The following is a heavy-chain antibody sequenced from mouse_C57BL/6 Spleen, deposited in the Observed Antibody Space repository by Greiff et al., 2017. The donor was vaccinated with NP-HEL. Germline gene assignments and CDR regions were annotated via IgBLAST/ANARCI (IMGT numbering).Heavy chain of an antibody. V-gene: IGHV14-4*01. CDR3: TTGITTVAIMYY. Sequence: EVQLQQSGAELVRPGASVKLSCTASGFNIKDDYMHWVKQRPEQGLEWIGWIDPENGDTEYASKFQGKATITADTSSNTAYLQLSSLTSEDTAVYYCTTGITTVAIMYYWGQGTSVSVSS. CDR2: IDPENGDT. CDR1: GFNIKDDY. J-gene: IGHJ4*01. D-gene: IGHD1-1*01.